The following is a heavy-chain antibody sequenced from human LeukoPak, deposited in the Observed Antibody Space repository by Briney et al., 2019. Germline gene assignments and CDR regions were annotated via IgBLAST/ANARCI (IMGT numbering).Heavy chain of an antibody. CDR2: IKQDGSEK. J-gene: IGHJ6*03. D-gene: IGHD2-2*01. CDR3: ARAGYCSSTSCYYYYYYMDV. Sequence: GRSLRLSCAASGFTFSSYWMSLVRQAPGKGLEWVANIKQDGSEKYYVDSVKGRFTISRDNAKNSLYLQMNSLRAEDTAVYYCARAGYCSSTSCYYYYYYMDVWGKGTTVTVSS. CDR1: GFTFSSYW. V-gene: IGHV3-7*01.